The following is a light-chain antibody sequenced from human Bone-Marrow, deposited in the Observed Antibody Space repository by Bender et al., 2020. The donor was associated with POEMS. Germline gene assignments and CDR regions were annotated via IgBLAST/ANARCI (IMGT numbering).Light chain of an antibody. Sequence: QSALTQPASISESLGQSITISCTGTRNDIGSYDYVSWYQQRPGSAPKLIIYDVSNRPSGVSTRFSGSKSGNTASLTISGLQAEDEADYFCSSYTSSTTYVFGTGTKVTVL. J-gene: IGLJ1*01. V-gene: IGLV2-14*03. CDR3: SSYTSSTTYV. CDR1: RNDIGSYDY. CDR2: DVS.